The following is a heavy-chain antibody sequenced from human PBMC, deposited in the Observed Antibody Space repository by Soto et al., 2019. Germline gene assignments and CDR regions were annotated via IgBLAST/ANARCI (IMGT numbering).Heavy chain of an antibody. V-gene: IGHV4-30-2*01. CDR2: IYHSGST. D-gene: IGHD2-2*02. Sequence: PSETLSLTCAVSGGSIRSGGYSWMWIRHPPGKGLEWIGYIYHSGSTYYNPSLKSRVTISVDRSKNQFSLKLSSVTAADTAVYYCARGGVPAAIYPIDYWGQGTLVTVSS. CDR1: GGSIRSGGYS. J-gene: IGHJ4*02. CDR3: ARGGVPAAIYPIDY.